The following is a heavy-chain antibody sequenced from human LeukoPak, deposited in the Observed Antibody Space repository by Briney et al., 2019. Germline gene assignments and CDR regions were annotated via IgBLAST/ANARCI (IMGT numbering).Heavy chain of an antibody. CDR2: INPEATTI. CDR1: GFTLSTYW. Sequence: GGSLRLSCAASGFTLSTYWMHWVRQAPGKGLVWVSRINPEATTISYADSVKGRFTISRDNAKNTLYLQMNSLRAEDTAVYYCTRDTYGERGYWGQGTLVTVSS. V-gene: IGHV3-74*01. D-gene: IGHD4-17*01. CDR3: TRDTYGERGY. J-gene: IGHJ4*02.